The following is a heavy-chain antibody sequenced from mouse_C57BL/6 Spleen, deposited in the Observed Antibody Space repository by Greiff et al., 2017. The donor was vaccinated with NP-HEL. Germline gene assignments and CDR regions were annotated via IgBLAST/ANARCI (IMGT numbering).Heavy chain of an antibody. CDR3: ARRRGAFAY. Sequence: VQLQQSGPELVKPGASVKISCKASGYKFTDYNMDWVKQSHGKSLEWIGDINPNNGGTIYNQKFKGKATLTVDKSSSTAYMELRSLTSEDTAVYYCARRRGAFAYWGQGTLITVSA. J-gene: IGHJ3*01. CDR2: INPNNGGT. CDR1: GYKFTDYN. V-gene: IGHV1-18*01.